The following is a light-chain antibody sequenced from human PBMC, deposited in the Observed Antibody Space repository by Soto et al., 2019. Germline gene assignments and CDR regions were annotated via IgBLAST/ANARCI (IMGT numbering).Light chain of an antibody. J-gene: IGKJ1*01. CDR2: AAS. Sequence: DIQMTQSPSSLSASVGDRVTITCRASQGISDYLAWYQQRPGKPPQLLIYAASTLQSGVPSRFSGSGAGTDFTLTISSLQPEDVATYYCQKYNSAPRTFGQGTKVEIK. CDR1: QGISDY. CDR3: QKYNSAPRT. V-gene: IGKV1-27*01.